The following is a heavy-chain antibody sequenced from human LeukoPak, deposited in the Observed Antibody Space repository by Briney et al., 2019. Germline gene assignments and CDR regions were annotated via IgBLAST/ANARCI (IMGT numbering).Heavy chain of an antibody. CDR3: ANYVYDSGNRRFDY. D-gene: IGHD3-10*01. V-gene: IGHV3-23*01. J-gene: IGHJ4*02. CDR1: GFTFSTYE. Sequence: GGSLRLSCAASGFTFSTYEMNWVRQAPGKGLEWVSTISGRSETTYYSDSVKGRFTISRDNPKNTLYLQMNSLRAEDTAVYYCANYVYDSGNRRFDYWGQGTLVTVSS. CDR2: ISGRSETT.